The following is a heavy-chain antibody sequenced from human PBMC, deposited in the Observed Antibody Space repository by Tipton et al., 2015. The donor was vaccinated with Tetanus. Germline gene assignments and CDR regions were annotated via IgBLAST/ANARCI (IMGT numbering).Heavy chain of an antibody. J-gene: IGHJ4*02. CDR2: ISLSSSYI. CDR1: GFTFSTYS. Sequence: SLRLSCAASGFTFSTYSMNWVRQAPGKGLQWVSSISLSSSYIYYAGSVKGRFTISRDNAKNSLYLHMKSLSAEDTADYYCASGGTLDYWGQGAMVSVSS. D-gene: IGHD3-16*01. CDR3: ASGGTLDY. V-gene: IGHV3-21*01.